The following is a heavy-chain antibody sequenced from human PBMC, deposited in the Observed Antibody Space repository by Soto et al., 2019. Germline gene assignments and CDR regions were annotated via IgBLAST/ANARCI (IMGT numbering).Heavy chain of an antibody. J-gene: IGHJ5*02. CDR2: IYHSGST. CDR3: AGRSSLASVQVYFGEISNYNWFDP. D-gene: IGHD3-10*01. CDR1: NGSISSAIYY. V-gene: IGHV4-39*01. Sequence: QLQLQESGPGLVKPSETLSLTCTVSNGSISSAIYYWGWIRQPPGKGLEWIGSIYHSGSTYYNPYLRGRVTTSVDTSKNQFSLKLSSVTAADTAVYFCAGRSSLASVQVYFGEISNYNWFDPWGQGTLVTVSS.